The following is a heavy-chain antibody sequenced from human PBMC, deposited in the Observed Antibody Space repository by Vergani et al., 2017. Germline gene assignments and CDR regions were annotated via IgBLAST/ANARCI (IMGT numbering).Heavy chain of an antibody. CDR2: IFANDEK. CDR1: GFSLSNARMG. D-gene: IGHD2-15*01. CDR3: ARISDLGYCSGGSGPYYYYGVDV. J-gene: IGHJ6*02. Sequence: QVTLKESGPVLVKPTETLTLTCTVSGFSLSNARMGVSWIRQPPGKALEWLAHIFANDEKSYSTSLKNRLTISKDTSKSQVVLTMTNMDPVDTATYYCARISDLGYCSGGSGPYYYYGVDVWGQGTTVTVSS. V-gene: IGHV2-26*01.